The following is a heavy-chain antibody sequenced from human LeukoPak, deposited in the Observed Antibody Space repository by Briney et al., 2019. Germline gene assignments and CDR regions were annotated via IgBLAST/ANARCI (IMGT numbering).Heavy chain of an antibody. D-gene: IGHD1-26*01. V-gene: IGHV3-23*01. Sequence: PGGSLRLSCAASGFTFSSYAMSWVRQAPGKGLEWVSAISGSGGSTYYADSVKGRFTISRDNSKNTLYLQMNSLRAEDTAVYYCAKAGYAGARTGYYYYYMDVWGKGTTVTVSS. CDR2: ISGSGGST. J-gene: IGHJ6*03. CDR3: AKAGYAGARTGYYYYYMDV. CDR1: GFTFSSYA.